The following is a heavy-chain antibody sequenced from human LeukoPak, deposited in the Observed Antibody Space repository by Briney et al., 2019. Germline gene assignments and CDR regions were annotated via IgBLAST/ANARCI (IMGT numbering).Heavy chain of an antibody. CDR3: ARDIGGSYYFHY. J-gene: IGHJ4*02. V-gene: IGHV4-59*01. CDR1: GGSISNYY. Sequence: SEALSLTFRVSGGSISNYYWSWIRQPPGKGREWIGYSDYSGSTNYSPSLKSRVTISVDTSKKQFSLKQRSVTAADTAVYYCARDIGGSYYFHYWGQGTLVTVSS. CDR2: SDYSGST. D-gene: IGHD1-26*01.